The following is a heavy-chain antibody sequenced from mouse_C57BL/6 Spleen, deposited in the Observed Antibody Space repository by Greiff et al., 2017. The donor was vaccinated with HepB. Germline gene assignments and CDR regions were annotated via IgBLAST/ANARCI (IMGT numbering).Heavy chain of an antibody. J-gene: IGHJ4*01. CDR2: ISSGGDYI. CDR3: TRDQSSHYAMDY. Sequence: EVKLVESGEGLVKPGGSLKLSCAASGFTFSSYAMSWVRQTPEKRLEWVAYISSGGDYISYADTVKGRFTISRDNARNTLYLQMSSLKSEDTAMYYCTRDQSSHYAMDYWGQGTSVTVSS. D-gene: IGHD1-1*01. V-gene: IGHV5-9-1*02. CDR1: GFTFSSYA.